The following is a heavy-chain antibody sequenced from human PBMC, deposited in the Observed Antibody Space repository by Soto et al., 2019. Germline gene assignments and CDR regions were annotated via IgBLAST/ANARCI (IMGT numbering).Heavy chain of an antibody. CDR3: ARSQGSSTSLELYYYYYYGMDV. CDR2: IIPISGTE. Sequence: QVQLVQSGAEVKKPGSSVKVSCKASGVTFSSYAISWVRQAPGQGLEWMGGIIPISGTENYAQKFQGRVTITADESTSTAYMELSSLRSEDTAVYYCARSQGSSTSLELYYYYYYGMDVWGQGTTVTVS. D-gene: IGHD2-2*01. V-gene: IGHV1-69*01. J-gene: IGHJ6*02. CDR1: GVTFSSYA.